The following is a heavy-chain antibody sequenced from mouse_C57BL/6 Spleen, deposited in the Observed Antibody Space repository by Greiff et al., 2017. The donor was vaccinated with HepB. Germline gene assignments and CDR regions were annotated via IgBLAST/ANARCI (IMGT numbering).Heavy chain of an antibody. J-gene: IGHJ2*01. V-gene: IGHV1-69*01. CDR2: IDPSDSYT. CDR3: ARGGRGDD. D-gene: IGHD1-1*01. Sequence: QVQLQQPGAELVMPGASVKLSCKASGYTFTSYWMHWVKQRPGQGLEWIGEIDPSDSYTNYNQKFKGKSTLTVDKSSSTAYMQLSSLTAEDAAVYYCARGGRGDDWGQGTTLTVSS. CDR1: GYTFTSYW.